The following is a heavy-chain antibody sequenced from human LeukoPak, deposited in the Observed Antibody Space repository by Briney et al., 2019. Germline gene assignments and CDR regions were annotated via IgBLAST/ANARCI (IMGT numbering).Heavy chain of an antibody. J-gene: IGHJ4*02. CDR2: INSDGSST. D-gene: IGHD3-16*01. CDR3: VRDNYGVDY. Sequence: PGGSLRLSCAASGFTFSTYWMQWVRQAPGKGLVWVSHINSDGSSTTYADSVKGRFTTSRDNAKNTLYLQMNSLRAEDTAVYYCVRDNYGVDYWGQGTLVTVS. V-gene: IGHV3-74*03. CDR1: GFTFSTYW.